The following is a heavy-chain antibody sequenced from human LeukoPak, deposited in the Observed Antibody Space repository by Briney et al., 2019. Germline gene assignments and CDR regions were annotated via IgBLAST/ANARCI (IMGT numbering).Heavy chain of an antibody. V-gene: IGHV1-2*02. CDR1: GYTFTGYY. CDR2: INPNSGGT. Sequence: ASVKVSCKASGYTFTGYYMHWVRQAPGQGLEWMGWINPNSGGTNYAQKFQGRVTMTRDTSISTAYMELSRLRSDDTAVYYCAKGITMIVVVYYGMDVWGQGTTVTVSS. CDR3: AKGITMIVVVYYGMDV. J-gene: IGHJ6*02. D-gene: IGHD3-22*01.